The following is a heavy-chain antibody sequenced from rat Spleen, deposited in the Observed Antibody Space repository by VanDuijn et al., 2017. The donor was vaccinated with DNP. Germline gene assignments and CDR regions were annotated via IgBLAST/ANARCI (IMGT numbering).Heavy chain of an antibody. Sequence: QVRLRESGPGLVQPSHTLSLTCTVSGFSLTSNSVSWIRQPPGKGLEWMGVIWSNGNTDYNSAIKSRLSISRDTSKRQVFLKMNSLQTEDTATYYCARSPETSYIYFPWAYWGQGTLVTVSS. J-gene: IGHJ3*01. D-gene: IGHD1-2*01. CDR1: GFSLTSNS. CDR2: IWSNGNT. CDR3: ARSPETSYIYFPWAY. V-gene: IGHV2-13*01.